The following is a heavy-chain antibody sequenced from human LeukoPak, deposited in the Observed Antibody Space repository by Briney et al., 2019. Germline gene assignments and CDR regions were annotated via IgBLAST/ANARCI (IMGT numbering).Heavy chain of an antibody. J-gene: IGHJ6*03. V-gene: IGHV1-69*04. CDR3: ARWPAWNGITIFGVVGEYYMDV. D-gene: IGHD3-3*01. Sequence: GASVKVSCKASGGTFSSYAISWVRQAPGQGLEWMGRIIPILGIANYAQKFQGRVTITADKSTSTAYMELSSLRSEDTAVYYCARWPAWNGITIFGVVGEYYMDVWGKGTRSPSP. CDR2: IIPILGIA. CDR1: GGTFSSYA.